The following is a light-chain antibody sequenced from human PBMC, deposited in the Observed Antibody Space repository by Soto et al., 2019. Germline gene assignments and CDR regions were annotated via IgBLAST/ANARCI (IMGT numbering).Light chain of an antibody. V-gene: IGKV1-39*01. CDR1: QSIGNA. J-gene: IGKJ2*01. CDR3: QQSFTTVRT. CDR2: AAS. Sequence: DIQMTQSPATLSASVGDRVTITCRAGQSIGNALNWYQQKPGRAPKLLIYAASSLQSGVPSRFSCSGSGTEFALSISSLQPDDLATYYCQQSFTTVRTFGQGTKLDIK.